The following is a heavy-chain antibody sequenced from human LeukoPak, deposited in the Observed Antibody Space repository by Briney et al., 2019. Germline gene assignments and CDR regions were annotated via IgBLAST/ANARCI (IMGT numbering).Heavy chain of an antibody. CDR1: GFSFGDYA. CDR3: TRPRLGLGWLQDY. CDR2: IRSQAYGGTT. D-gene: IGHD3-9*01. V-gene: IGHV3-49*03. J-gene: IGHJ4*02. Sequence: GGSLRLSCTASGFSFGDYAMRWFRQAPGKGQDWVGFIRSQAYGGTTEYAASVKGRFTISRDDSKSIAYLHVDSLKTEDTAVYYCTRPRLGLGWLQDYWGQGTLVTVSS.